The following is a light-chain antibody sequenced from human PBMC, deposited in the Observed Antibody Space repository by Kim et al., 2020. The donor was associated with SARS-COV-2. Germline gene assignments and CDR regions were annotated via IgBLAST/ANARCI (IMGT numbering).Light chain of an antibody. CDR2: SNN. J-gene: IGLJ1*01. CDR1: SSSIGSNS. Sequence: HGGRVTIACSGSSSSIGSNSVNGHQQRPGTAPNPLIYSNNQRPSGVPDRFSGSRSGASASLAISGLQSEDEADYYCATWDDSSYVFGTGTKVTVL. V-gene: IGLV1-44*01. CDR3: ATWDDSSYV.